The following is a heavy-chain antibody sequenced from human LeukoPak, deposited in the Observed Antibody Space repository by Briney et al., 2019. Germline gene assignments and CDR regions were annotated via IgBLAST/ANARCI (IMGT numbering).Heavy chain of an antibody. CDR3: ARKMHLYGSGSYFVY. CDR1: GCTFTSYD. CDR2: MNPNSGNT. J-gene: IGHJ4*02. D-gene: IGHD3-10*01. V-gene: IGHV1-8*01. Sequence: ASVKVSCKASGCTFTSYDINWVRQATGQGLEWMGWMNPNSGNTGYAQKFQGRVTMTRNTSISTAYMELSSLRSEDTAVYYCARKMHLYGSGSYFVYWGQGTLVTVSS.